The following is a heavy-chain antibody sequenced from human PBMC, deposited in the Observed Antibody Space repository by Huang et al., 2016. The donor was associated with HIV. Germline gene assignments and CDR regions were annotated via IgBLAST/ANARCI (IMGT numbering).Heavy chain of an antibody. D-gene: IGHD3-3*01. CDR3: GRDEWYPLQIWLDL. J-gene: IGHJ4*02. Sequence: QGQLVQSGTEMKRPGASVRVSCKASGYMFTKYGINWVRQAPGQGLEWMGGISTYNGNTHYAEKCKDRVTRTRDTSTATAYMELINLRSDESAVYFCGRDEWYPLQIWLDLWGQGTLVTVSS. CDR1: GYMFTKYG. CDR2: ISTYNGNT. V-gene: IGHV1-18*01.